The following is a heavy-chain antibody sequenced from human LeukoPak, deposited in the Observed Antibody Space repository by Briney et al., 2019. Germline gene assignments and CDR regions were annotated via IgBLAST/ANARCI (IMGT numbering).Heavy chain of an antibody. Sequence: GGSLRLTCAVSGFTFSDYCMSWIRQAPGKGLEWVSYISSSGSTIYYADSVKGRFTISRDNAKNSLYLQMNSLRAEDTAVYYCARDALLGGGDRTLMGYYYYMDVWGKGTMVTVSS. CDR3: ARDALLGGGDRTLMGYYYYMDV. D-gene: IGHD2-21*01. CDR2: ISSSGSTI. J-gene: IGHJ6*03. CDR1: GFTFSDYC. V-gene: IGHV3-11*04.